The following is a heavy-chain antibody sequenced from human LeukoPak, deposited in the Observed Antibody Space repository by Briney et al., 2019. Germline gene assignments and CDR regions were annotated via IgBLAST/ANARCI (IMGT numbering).Heavy chain of an antibody. V-gene: IGHV3-74*01. J-gene: IGHJ3*02. D-gene: IGHD3-22*01. Sequence: PGGSLRLSCAASGFTFSSYWMHWVRQAPGKGLVWVSRINSDGSSTSYADSVKGRFTISRDNAKNTLYLQMNSLRAEDTAVYYCAKDRDYDGSEGAFDIWGQGTMVTASS. CDR2: INSDGSST. CDR1: GFTFSSYW. CDR3: AKDRDYDGSEGAFDI.